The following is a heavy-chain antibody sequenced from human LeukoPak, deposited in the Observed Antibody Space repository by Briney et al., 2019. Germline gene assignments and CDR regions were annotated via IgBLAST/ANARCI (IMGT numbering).Heavy chain of an antibody. CDR1: GFTFSSYE. CDR3: ARDGDYDDYPYYYYMDV. J-gene: IGHJ6*03. D-gene: IGHD4-17*01. Sequence: PGGSLRLSCAASGFTFSSYEMNWVRQAPGKGLEWVSYISSSSSTIYYADSVKGRFTISRDNAKNSLYLQMNSLRVEDTGVYYCARDGDYDDYPYYYYMDVWGKGTTVTVSS. CDR2: ISSSSSTI. V-gene: IGHV3-48*01.